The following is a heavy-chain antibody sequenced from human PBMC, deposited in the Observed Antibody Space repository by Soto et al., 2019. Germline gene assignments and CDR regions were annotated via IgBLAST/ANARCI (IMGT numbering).Heavy chain of an antibody. CDR3: ARDGQQLAPNSMDV. D-gene: IGHD6-13*01. V-gene: IGHV3-33*01. J-gene: IGHJ6*02. CDR1: GFTFRNHA. CDR2: IWYDGSNK. Sequence: QVQLVESGGGVVQPGMSLRLSCAASGFTFRNHAIHWVRQAPGKGLEWVAQIWYDGSNKYYADSVKGRFTISRDNSKNTMYLQMDSLRAEDTSVYYCARDGQQLAPNSMDVWGQGTTVTVSS.